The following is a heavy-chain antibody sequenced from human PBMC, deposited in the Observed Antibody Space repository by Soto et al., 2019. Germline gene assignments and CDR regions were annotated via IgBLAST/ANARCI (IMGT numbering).Heavy chain of an antibody. J-gene: IGHJ6*02. CDR2: IIPIFGTA. Sequence: QVQLVQSGAEVKKPGSSVKVSCKASGGTFSSYAISWVRQAPGQGLEWMGGIIPIFGTANYAQKFQGRVRITADESTSTAYMELSSLRSEDTAVYYCARAYNGNEIGPIYYNGMDVWGQGTTVTVSS. V-gene: IGHV1-69*01. CDR3: ARAYNGNEIGPIYYNGMDV. D-gene: IGHD1-20*01. CDR1: GGTFSSYA.